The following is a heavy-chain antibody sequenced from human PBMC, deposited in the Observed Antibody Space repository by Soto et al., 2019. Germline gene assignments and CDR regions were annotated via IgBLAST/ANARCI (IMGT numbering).Heavy chain of an antibody. CDR2: ISGSGGST. D-gene: IGHD6-13*01. CDR3: AKVVGGSSTYDAFDI. V-gene: IGHV3-23*01. CDR1: GFNFSSYA. J-gene: IGHJ3*02. Sequence: GGSLRLSCAASGFNFSSYAMGWVRQAPGKGLEWVSAISGSGGSTYYADSVKGRFTISRDNSKNTLYLQMNSLRAEDTAVYYCAKVVGGSSTYDAFDIWGQGTMVTVSS.